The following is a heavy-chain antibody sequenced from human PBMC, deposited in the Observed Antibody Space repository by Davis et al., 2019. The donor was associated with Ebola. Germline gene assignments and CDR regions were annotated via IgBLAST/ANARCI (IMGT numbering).Heavy chain of an antibody. CDR1: GFTFSGSA. Sequence: PGGSLRLSCAASGFTFSGSAMYWVRQASGKGLEWVGRIRSKANSYATAYAASVKGRFTISRDDSKNTAYLQMNSLKTEDTAVYYCTLTVGSFDYWGQGTLVTVSS. D-gene: IGHD1-20*01. V-gene: IGHV3-73*01. J-gene: IGHJ4*02. CDR3: TLTVGSFDY. CDR2: IRSKANSYAT.